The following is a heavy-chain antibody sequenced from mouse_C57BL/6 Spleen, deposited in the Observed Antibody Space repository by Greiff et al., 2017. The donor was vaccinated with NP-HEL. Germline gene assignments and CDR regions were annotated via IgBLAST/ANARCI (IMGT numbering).Heavy chain of an antibody. D-gene: IGHD1-1*01. CDR1: GYTFTSYW. V-gene: IGHV1-69*01. CDR3: ARNTTVVARYWYFDV. CDR2: IDPSDSYT. Sequence: QVQLQQPGAELVMPGASVKLSCKASGYTFTSYWMHWVKQRPGQGLEWIGEIDPSDSYTNYNQKFKGKSTLTVDKSSSTAYMQLSSLTSEDSAVYYCARNTTVVARYWYFDVWGTGTTVTVSS. J-gene: IGHJ1*03.